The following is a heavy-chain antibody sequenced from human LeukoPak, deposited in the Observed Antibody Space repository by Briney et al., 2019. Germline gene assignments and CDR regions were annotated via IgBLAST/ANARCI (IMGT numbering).Heavy chain of an antibody. D-gene: IGHD4-17*01. Sequence: ASVKVSCKASGYIFTCYYIHWVRQAPGQGLEWMGWINPNSGGTNYAQKFQGRVTMTRDTSISTAYMELSRLRSDDTAVYYCAGGLRAYYYYYMDVWGKGTTVTVSS. V-gene: IGHV1-2*02. CDR3: AGGLRAYYYYYMDV. CDR1: GYIFTCYY. CDR2: INPNSGGT. J-gene: IGHJ6*03.